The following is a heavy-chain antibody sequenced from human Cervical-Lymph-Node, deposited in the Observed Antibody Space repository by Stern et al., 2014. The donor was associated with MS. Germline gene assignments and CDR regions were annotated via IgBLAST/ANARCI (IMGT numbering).Heavy chain of an antibody. D-gene: IGHD3-3*01. CDR2: INPKIGVT. J-gene: IGHJ3*02. CDR3: ARGPKFGAFDI. CDR1: GYTFTGSF. Sequence: QVQLVESEAEVKKPGASVKVSCKTSGYTFTGSFMYWVRQAPGQGLECMGRINPKIGVTDYAEKFEGRLTLTRDTSISTAYMEVNRLTSDDTAVYYCARGPKFGAFDIWGQGTVVTISA. V-gene: IGHV1-2*06.